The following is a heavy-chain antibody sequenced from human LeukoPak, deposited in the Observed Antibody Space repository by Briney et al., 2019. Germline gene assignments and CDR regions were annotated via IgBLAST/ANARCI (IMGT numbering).Heavy chain of an antibody. D-gene: IGHD3-16*02. V-gene: IGHV3-20*04. J-gene: IGHJ4*02. CDR3: ASSGLYDYVWGSYRPPFDY. CDR2: INWNGGST. CDR1: GFTFDDYG. Sequence: GGSLRPSCAASGFTFDDYGMSWVRQAPGKGLEWVSGINWNGGSTGYADSVKGRFTIPRDNAKNSLYLQMNSLRAEDTALYYCASSGLYDYVWGSYRPPFDYWGQGTLVTVSS.